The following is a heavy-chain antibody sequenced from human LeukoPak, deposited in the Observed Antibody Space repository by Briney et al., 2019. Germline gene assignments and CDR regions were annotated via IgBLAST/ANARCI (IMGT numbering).Heavy chain of an antibody. CDR1: GFTFSSYS. CDR2: ISSSSSYI. J-gene: IGHJ6*02. Sequence: GGSLRLSCAASGFTFSSYSMNWVRQAPGKGLEWVSSISSSSSYIYYADSVKGRFTISRDNAKNSLYLQMNSLRAEDTAVYYCARDAYYYDSSGYYSAYYYYGMDVWGQGTTVTVSS. V-gene: IGHV3-21*01. CDR3: ARDAYYYDSSGYYSAYYYYGMDV. D-gene: IGHD3-22*01.